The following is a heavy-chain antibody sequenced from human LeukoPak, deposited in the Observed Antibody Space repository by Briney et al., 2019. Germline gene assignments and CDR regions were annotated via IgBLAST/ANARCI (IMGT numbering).Heavy chain of an antibody. J-gene: IGHJ4*01. Sequence: SETLSLTCAVYGGSFSGYYWTWIRQPPGKGLEWIGEINHSGSTNYNPSLKSRVTVSVDTSKNQFSLRLTSVTAADRAVYYCARARGAETIDYWGHGTLVTVSS. CDR1: GGSFSGYY. D-gene: IGHD3-10*01. CDR2: INHSGST. V-gene: IGHV4-34*01. CDR3: ARARGAETIDY.